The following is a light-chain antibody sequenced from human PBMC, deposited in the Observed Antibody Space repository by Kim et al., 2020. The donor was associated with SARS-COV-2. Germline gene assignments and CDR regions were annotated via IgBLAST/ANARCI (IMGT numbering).Light chain of an antibody. V-gene: IGKV3-20*01. Sequence: EIVLTQYPGTMSLSAGERATLSCRASQSISSIYLAWYQQKPGQAPRLLIYGASSRATGIPDRFSGSGSGTDFSLTISGLEPEDFAVYYCQQYGSSPFTFGQGTKVEIK. CDR3: QQYGSSPFT. J-gene: IGKJ1*01. CDR2: GAS. CDR1: QSISSIY.